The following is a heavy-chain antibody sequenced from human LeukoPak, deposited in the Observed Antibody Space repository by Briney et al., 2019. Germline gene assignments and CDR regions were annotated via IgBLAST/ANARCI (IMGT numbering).Heavy chain of an antibody. CDR2: MDTNSDNT. CDR1: GYTFISYD. CDR3: MSTSNWGSVIFDY. J-gene: IGHJ4*02. V-gene: IGHV1-8*01. Sequence: ASVKVSCTASGYTFISYDIHWVRRAPGQGLEWMGWMDTNSDNTVSAQKFQGSVTMTKTASISTAYMELRSLRSEDTAVYYCMSTSNWGSVIFDYWGQGTLVTVSS. D-gene: IGHD7-27*01.